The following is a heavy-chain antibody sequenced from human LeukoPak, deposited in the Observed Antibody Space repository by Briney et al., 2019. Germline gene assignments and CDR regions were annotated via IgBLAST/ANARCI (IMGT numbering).Heavy chain of an antibody. CDR3: AREGNELLSKNFDY. CDR1: GFTFSGHY. V-gene: IGHV1-2*02. J-gene: IGHJ4*02. D-gene: IGHD2-21*02. CDR2: INPHSGGT. Sequence: GASVKVSCKASGFTFSGHYIHWVRQAPGQGLEWMGYINPHSGGTSSPQKFQGRVTMTTDTSISAVYMELSSLTSDDTAMYYCAREGNELLSKNFDYWGQGSLVTVSS.